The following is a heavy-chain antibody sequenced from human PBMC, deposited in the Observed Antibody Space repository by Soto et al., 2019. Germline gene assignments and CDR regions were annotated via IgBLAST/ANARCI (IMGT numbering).Heavy chain of an antibody. CDR3: ARDLPPLDGYAGGFDP. V-gene: IGHV4-31*03. J-gene: IGHJ5*02. D-gene: IGHD5-12*01. CDR2: IYYSGSI. CDR1: GGSISSGGYY. Sequence: SETLSLTCTVSGGSISSGGYYWSWIRQHPGKGLEWIGYIYYSGSIYYNPSLKSRVTISVDTSKNQFSLKLSSVTAADTAVYYCARDLPPLDGYAGGFDPWGQGTLVTVSS.